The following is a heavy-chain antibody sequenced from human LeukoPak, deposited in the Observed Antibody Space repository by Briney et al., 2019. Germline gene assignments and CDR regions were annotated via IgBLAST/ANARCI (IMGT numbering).Heavy chain of an antibody. D-gene: IGHD6-19*01. CDR1: GGSISSYY. CDR2: IYTSGST. CDR3: AKADSSGWYPGWYFDL. J-gene: IGHJ2*01. V-gene: IGHV4-4*07. Sequence: SETLSLTCTVSGGSISSYYWSWIRQPAGKGLEWIGRIYTSGSTNNNPSLKCRVTMSVATSTNQFSLKLSSVTAAVTAVYYCAKADSSGWYPGWYFDLWGRGTLVTVSS.